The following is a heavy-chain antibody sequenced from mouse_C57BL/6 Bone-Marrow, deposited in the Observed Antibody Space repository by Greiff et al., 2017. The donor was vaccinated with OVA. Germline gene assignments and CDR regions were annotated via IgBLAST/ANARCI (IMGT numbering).Heavy chain of an antibody. CDR1: GYAFSSSW. J-gene: IGHJ3*01. Sequence: VQLQQSGPELVKPGASVKISCKASGYAFSSSWMNWVKQRPGKGLEWIGRIYPGDGDTNYNGKFKGKATLTADKSSSTAYMQLSSLTSEDSAVYFCARGYDPFAYWGQGTLVTVSA. V-gene: IGHV1-82*01. CDR2: IYPGDGDT. D-gene: IGHD2-2*01. CDR3: ARGYDPFAY.